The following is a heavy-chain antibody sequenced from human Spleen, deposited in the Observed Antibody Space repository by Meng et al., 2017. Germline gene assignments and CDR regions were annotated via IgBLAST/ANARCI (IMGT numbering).Heavy chain of an antibody. J-gene: IGHJ4*02. D-gene: IGHD3-22*01. CDR3: ARARSYYENSGYPVIDY. CDR1: GGSISSNNW. Sequence: QVQLQASGPGQRKPSGTLSLSRGLSGGSISSNNWLTWVRQPPGKGLEWIGEIDHSGRTNYNPSLKSRVTISIDKSKNYFSLKLSSVTAADTALYYCARARSYYENSGYPVIDYWGQGTLVTVSS. V-gene: IGHV4-4*02. CDR2: IDHSGRT.